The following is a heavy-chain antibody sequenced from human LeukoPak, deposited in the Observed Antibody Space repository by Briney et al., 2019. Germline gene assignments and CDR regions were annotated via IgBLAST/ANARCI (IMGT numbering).Heavy chain of an antibody. J-gene: IGHJ4*02. D-gene: IGHD6-13*01. CDR2: IYYSGST. CDR1: GGSISSSSYY. CDR3: ARGVRQQLAIDY. Sequence: SETLSLTCTVSGGSISSSSYYWGWIRQPPGKGLEWIGGIYYSGSTYYNPSLKSRVTISVDTSKNQFSLKLSSVTVADTAVYYCARGVRQQLAIDYWGQGTLVTVSS. V-gene: IGHV4-39*07.